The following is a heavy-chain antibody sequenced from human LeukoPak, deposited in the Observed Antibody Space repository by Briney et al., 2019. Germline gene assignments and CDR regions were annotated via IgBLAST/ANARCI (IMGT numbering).Heavy chain of an antibody. CDR2: ISSSRTFI. Sequence: GGSLRLSCAASGFPFSSYWLSWVRQAPGKGLEWISYISSSRTFIWYADSVKGRFAISRDSAKDSLYLQMNSLRAEDTAIYYCVRDHNWAFDYWGQGTLVTVSS. CDR3: VRDHNWAFDY. CDR1: GFPFSSYW. D-gene: IGHD1-20*01. V-gene: IGHV3-48*01. J-gene: IGHJ4*02.